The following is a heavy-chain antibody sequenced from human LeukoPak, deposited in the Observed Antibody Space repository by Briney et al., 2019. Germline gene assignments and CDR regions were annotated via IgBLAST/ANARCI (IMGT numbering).Heavy chain of an antibody. J-gene: IGHJ4*02. CDR3: ARGQEGFDY. CDR1: GYTFTSNY. Sequence: GASVKVSCKASGYTFTSNYIHWVRQAPGQGLEWMGMIYPRDGSTSYAQKLQGRVTVTRDTSTSTVHMELSGLRSEDTAVYYCARGQEGFDYWGQGTLVTVSS. V-gene: IGHV1-46*01. CDR2: IYPRDGST.